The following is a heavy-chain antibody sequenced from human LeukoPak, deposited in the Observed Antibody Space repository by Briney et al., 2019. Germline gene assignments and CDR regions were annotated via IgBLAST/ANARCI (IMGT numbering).Heavy chain of an antibody. CDR1: GGSFSGYY. V-gene: IGHV4-34*01. CDR3: ARGVAPWYYDSSGYYFDY. D-gene: IGHD3-22*01. Sequence: PSETLSLTCAVYGGSFSGYYWSWIRQPPGKGLEWIGEINHSGSTNCNPSLKSRVTISVDRSKNQFSLKLSSVTAADTAVYYCARGVAPWYYDSSGYYFDYWGQGTLVTVSS. CDR2: INHSGST. J-gene: IGHJ4*02.